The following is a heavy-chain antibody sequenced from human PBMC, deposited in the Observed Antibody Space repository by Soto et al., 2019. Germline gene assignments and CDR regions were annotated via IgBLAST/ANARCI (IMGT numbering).Heavy chain of an antibody. J-gene: IGHJ6*02. CDR3: ARDGVREVKKMHYDVMDC. Sequence: ASVKVSCKASGYTFTNNDINWVRQAPGQGLEWMGIINPSGGSTSYAQKFQGRVTMTRDTSTSTVYMELSSLRSEDTAVYYCARDGVREVKKMHYDVMDCWGQGTTVTVSS. CDR2: INPSGGST. CDR1: GYTFTNND. D-gene: IGHD3-10*01. V-gene: IGHV1-46*03.